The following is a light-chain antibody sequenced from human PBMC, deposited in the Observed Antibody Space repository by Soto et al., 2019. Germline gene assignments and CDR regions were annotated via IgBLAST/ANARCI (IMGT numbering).Light chain of an antibody. V-gene: IGLV2-14*01. Sequence: QSALTQPASVSGSPGQSITISCTGTSSDVGGYNYVSWYQQHPGKAPKLMIYDVSNRPSGVSNRFSGSKSGNTASLNISRLQAEAEADYYCRSYTSNSTYVVFGGGTQLTVL. CDR1: SSDVGGYNY. J-gene: IGLJ2*01. CDR3: RSYTSNSTYVV. CDR2: DVS.